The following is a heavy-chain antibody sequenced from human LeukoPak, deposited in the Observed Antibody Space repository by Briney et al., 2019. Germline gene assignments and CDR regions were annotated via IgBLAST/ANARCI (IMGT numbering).Heavy chain of an antibody. CDR3: ARGGGSSWSSGYYYYMDV. CDR2: INHSGST. J-gene: IGHJ6*03. Sequence: PSETLSLTCAVYGGPFSGYYWSWIRQPPGKGLEWIGEINHSGSTNYNPSLKSRVTISVDTSKNQFSLKLSSVTAADTAVYYCARGGGSSWSSGYYYYMDVWGKGTTVTISS. D-gene: IGHD6-13*01. CDR1: GGPFSGYY. V-gene: IGHV4-34*01.